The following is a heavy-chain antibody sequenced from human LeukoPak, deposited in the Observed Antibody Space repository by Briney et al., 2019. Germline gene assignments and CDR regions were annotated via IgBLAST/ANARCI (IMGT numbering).Heavy chain of an antibody. CDR3: ARLPTVTTMGY. V-gene: IGHV3-48*03. D-gene: IGHD4-17*01. J-gene: IGHJ4*02. Sequence: PGGSLRLSCAASGFTFRSFALSWVRQAPGKGLEWVSYISSRGSTIYYADSVKGRFTISRDNAKNSLYLQMNSLRAEDTAVYYCARLPTVTTMGYWGQGTLVTVSS. CDR1: GFTFRSFA. CDR2: ISSRGSTI.